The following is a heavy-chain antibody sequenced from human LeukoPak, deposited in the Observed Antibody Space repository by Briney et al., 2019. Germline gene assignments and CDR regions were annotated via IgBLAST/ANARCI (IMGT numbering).Heavy chain of an antibody. D-gene: IGHD1-7*01. Sequence: PEGSLRLSCAASGFTFSSYAMSWVRQAPGKGLEWVSAISGSGGSTYYADSVKGRFTISRDNSKNTLYLQMNSLRAEDTAVYYCAKGLNWNYVNYFDYWGQGTLVTVSS. CDR1: GFTFSSYA. V-gene: IGHV3-23*01. CDR3: AKGLNWNYVNYFDY. CDR2: ISGSGGST. J-gene: IGHJ4*02.